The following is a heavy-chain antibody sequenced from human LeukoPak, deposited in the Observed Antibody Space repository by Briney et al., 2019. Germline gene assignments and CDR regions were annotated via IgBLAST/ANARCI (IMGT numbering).Heavy chain of an antibody. CDR1: GYTFTSYG. V-gene: IGHV1-18*01. CDR2: ISAYNGNT. D-gene: IGHD3-10*01. J-gene: IGHJ4*02. CDR3: AISLQHYGSGSYLDFDY. Sequence: ASVKVSCKASGYTFTSYGISWVRQAPGQGLEWMGWISAYNGNTNYAQKLQGRVTMTPDTSTSTAYMELRSLRSDDTAVYYCAISLQHYGSGSYLDFDYWGQGTLVTVSS.